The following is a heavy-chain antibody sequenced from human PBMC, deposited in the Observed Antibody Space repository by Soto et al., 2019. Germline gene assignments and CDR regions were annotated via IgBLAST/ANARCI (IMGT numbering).Heavy chain of an antibody. CDR3: VRDPSFDY. V-gene: IGHV3-64*01. CDR1: GFTFSSYD. Sequence: EVQLVESGGGLVQPGGSLRLSCAASGFTFSSYDMHWVRQAPGKGLEYFSAISSNGGITYYASSVKGRFTISRDNSKNTLYLQMGSLRAEDMAVYYCVRDPSFDYWGQGTLVTVSS. J-gene: IGHJ4*02. CDR2: ISSNGGIT.